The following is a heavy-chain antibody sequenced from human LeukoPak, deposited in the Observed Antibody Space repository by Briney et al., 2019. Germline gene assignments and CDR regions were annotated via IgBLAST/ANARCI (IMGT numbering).Heavy chain of an antibody. CDR1: AYTFTSYY. CDR2: INPSGGST. J-gene: IGHJ2*01. CDR3: ARERVIAGSGRDFDL. D-gene: IGHD6-19*01. Sequence: ASVKVSCKASAYTFTSYYMQWVRQAPGQGLGWMGIINPSGGSTSYAQKFQGRVTMTRDTSTSTVYMELSSLRSEDTAVYYCARERVIAGSGRDFDLWGRGTLVTVSS. V-gene: IGHV1-46*01.